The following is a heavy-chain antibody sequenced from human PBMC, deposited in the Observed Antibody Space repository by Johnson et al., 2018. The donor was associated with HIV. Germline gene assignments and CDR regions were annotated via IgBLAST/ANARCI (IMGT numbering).Heavy chain of an antibody. D-gene: IGHD6-13*01. CDR3: VKGIDSSSWYAFDI. CDR2: ISYDGRNK. V-gene: IGHV3-30*18. Sequence: QVQLVESGGGVVQPGRSLRLSCAASGFTFSSYGMHWVRHAPGTGLAWVADISYDGRNKYSADSVNGRFTISRDNSTNTLYLQMNSLRAEETAVYYCVKGIDSSSWYAFDIWGQGTMVTVSS. CDR1: GFTFSSYG. J-gene: IGHJ3*02.